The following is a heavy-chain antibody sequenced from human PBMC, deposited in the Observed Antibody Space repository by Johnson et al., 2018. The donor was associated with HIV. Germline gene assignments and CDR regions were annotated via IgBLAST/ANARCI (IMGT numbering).Heavy chain of an antibody. CDR2: ISGSSNNS. J-gene: IGHJ3*02. CDR3: ARVTNDAFDI. Sequence: QVQLVESGGGLAKPAWSPRLSCAASQFIFSNYYMSWIHQAPGKGLERVSQISGSSNNSFYAAAVKGRFTISRDNAKNSLYLQLNSLRAEDTAVYFCARVTNDAFDIWGQGTMVTVSS. V-gene: IGHV3-11*04. CDR1: QFIFSNYY.